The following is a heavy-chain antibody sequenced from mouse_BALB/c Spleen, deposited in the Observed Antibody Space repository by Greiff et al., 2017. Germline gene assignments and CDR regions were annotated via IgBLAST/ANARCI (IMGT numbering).Heavy chain of an antibody. CDR2: INSNGGST. CDR1: GFTFSSYG. CDR3: AREGFGYNYAMDY. D-gene: IGHD1-2*01. V-gene: IGHV5-6-3*01. J-gene: IGHJ4*01. Sequence: EVMLVESGGGLVQPGGSLKLSCAASGFTFSSYGMSWVRQTPDKRLELVATINSNGGSTYYPDSVKGRFTISRDNAKNTLYLQMSSLKSEDTAMYYCAREGFGYNYAMDYWGQGTSVTVSS.